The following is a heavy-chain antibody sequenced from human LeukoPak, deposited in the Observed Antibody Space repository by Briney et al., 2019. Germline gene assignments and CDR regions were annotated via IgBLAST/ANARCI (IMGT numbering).Heavy chain of an antibody. V-gene: IGHV3-33*01. CDR2: IWYDGSNK. D-gene: IGHD3-22*01. Sequence: GRSLRLSCAASGFTFSSYGMHWVRQAPGKGLEWVAVIWYDGSNKYYADSVKGRFTISRDNSKNTLYLQMNSLRAEDTAVYYCGRTGYYDTYAFDIWGQGTMVTVSS. CDR3: GRTGYYDTYAFDI. CDR1: GFTFSSYG. J-gene: IGHJ3*02.